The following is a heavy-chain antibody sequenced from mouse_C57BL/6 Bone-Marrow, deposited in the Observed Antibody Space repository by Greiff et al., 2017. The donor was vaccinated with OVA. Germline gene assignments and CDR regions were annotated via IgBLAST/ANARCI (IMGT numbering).Heavy chain of an antibody. V-gene: IGHV1-64*01. Sequence: VQLQQSGAELVKPGASVKLSCKASGYTFTSYWMHWVKQRPGQGLEWIGMIHPNSGSTNYNEKFKSKATLTVDKSSSTAYMQLSSLTSEDSAVYYCARMEKSYSWFAYWGQGTLVTVSA. CDR3: ARMEKSYSWFAY. D-gene: IGHD2-10*01. CDR1: GYTFTSYW. CDR2: IHPNSGST. J-gene: IGHJ3*01.